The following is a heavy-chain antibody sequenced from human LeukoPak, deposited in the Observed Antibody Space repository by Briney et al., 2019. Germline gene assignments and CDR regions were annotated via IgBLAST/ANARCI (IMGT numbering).Heavy chain of an antibody. J-gene: IGHJ3*02. D-gene: IGHD6-19*01. CDR1: GFTFSSYA. V-gene: IGHV3-23*01. CDR2: ISGSGGST. CDR3: AKDIGKAVAVYAFDI. Sequence: QTGGSLRLSCAASGFTFSSYAMSWVRQAPGKGLEWVSAISGSGGSTYYADSVKGRFTISRDNSKSTLYLQMNSLRAEDTAVYYCAKDIGKAVAVYAFDIWGQGTKVTV.